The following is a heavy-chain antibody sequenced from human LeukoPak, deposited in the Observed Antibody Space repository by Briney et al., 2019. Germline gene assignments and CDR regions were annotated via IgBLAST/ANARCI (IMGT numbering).Heavy chain of an antibody. CDR1: GFTFSSYW. CDR3: ARDQGIVVVPAATFDY. J-gene: IGHJ4*02. D-gene: IGHD2-2*01. V-gene: IGHV3-7*01. CDR2: IKQDGSEK. Sequence: GGSLRLSCAASGFTFSSYWMSWVRQAPGKGLEWVANIKQDGSEKYYVDSVKGRFTISRDNAKNSLYLQMNSLRAEDTAVYYCARDQGIVVVPAATFDYWGQGTLVTVSS.